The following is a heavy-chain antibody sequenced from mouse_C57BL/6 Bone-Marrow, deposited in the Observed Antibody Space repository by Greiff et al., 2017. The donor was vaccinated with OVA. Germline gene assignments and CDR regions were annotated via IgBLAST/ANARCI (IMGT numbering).Heavy chain of an antibody. CDR3: ARSVDDYYWDYYAMDY. V-gene: IGHV7-3*01. CDR2: IRNKANGYTT. Sequence: EVMLVESGGGLVQPGGSLSLSCAASGFTFTDYYMSWVRQPPGKALEWLGFIRNKANGYTTEYSASVKGRFTISRDNSQSILYLQMNALRAEDSATYYCARSVDDYYWDYYAMDYWGQGTSVTVSS. D-gene: IGHD2-3*01. J-gene: IGHJ4*01. CDR1: GFTFTDYY.